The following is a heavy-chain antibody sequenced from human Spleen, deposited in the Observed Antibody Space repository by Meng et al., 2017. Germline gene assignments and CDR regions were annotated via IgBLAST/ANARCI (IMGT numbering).Heavy chain of an antibody. V-gene: IGHV3-30*01. CDR3: ARAEKYTYGSLDY. J-gene: IGHJ4*02. Sequence: GESLRLSCAASGFTFRSYDMHWVRQAPGKGLEWVALISYDGTADHYADAVKGRFTISRDNSENTQFLQMNSLREGDTAVYYCARAEKYTYGSLDYWGQGSLVTVSS. CDR1: GFTFRSYD. CDR2: ISYDGTAD. D-gene: IGHD5-18*01.